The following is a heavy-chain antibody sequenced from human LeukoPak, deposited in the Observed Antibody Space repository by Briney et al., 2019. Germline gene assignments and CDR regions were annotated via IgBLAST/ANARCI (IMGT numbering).Heavy chain of an antibody. CDR1: GFTFSSYS. J-gene: IGHJ6*04. Sequence: NPGGSLRLSCAASGFTFSSYSMNWVRQAPGKGLEWVSSISSSSSYIYYADSVKGRFTISRDNAKNSLYLQMNSLRAEDTAVYYCARDFWSGNAPDVWGKGTTVTVSS. V-gene: IGHV3-21*01. D-gene: IGHD3-3*01. CDR2: ISSSSSYI. CDR3: ARDFWSGNAPDV.